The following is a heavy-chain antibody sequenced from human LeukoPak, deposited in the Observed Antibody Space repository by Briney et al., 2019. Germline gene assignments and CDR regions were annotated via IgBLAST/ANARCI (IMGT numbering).Heavy chain of an antibody. CDR3: ARDAAGGSYLYYYYYYGMDV. CDR1: GFTFGSYG. V-gene: IGHV3-30*03. CDR2: ISYDGSNK. Sequence: GVSLRLSCAASGFTFGSYGMHWVRQAPGKGLEWVAVISYDGSNKYYADSVKGRFTISRDNSKNTLYLQMNSLRAEDTAVYYCARDAAGGSYLYYYYYYGMDVWGQGTTVTVSS. J-gene: IGHJ6*02. D-gene: IGHD1-26*01.